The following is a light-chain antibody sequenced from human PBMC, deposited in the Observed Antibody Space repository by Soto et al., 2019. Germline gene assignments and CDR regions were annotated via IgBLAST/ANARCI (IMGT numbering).Light chain of an antibody. CDR2: DVS. J-gene: IGLJ2*01. Sequence: QSALTQPASVSGSPGQSITISCTGTSSDVGGYNYVSWYQQHPGKAPKLMIYDVSNRPSGVCNRFSGSKSGNTATLTISGLQAEDEADYYCSSYTSSSTRVVFGSGTKVTVL. CDR3: SSYTSSSTRVV. V-gene: IGLV2-14*01. CDR1: SSDVGGYNY.